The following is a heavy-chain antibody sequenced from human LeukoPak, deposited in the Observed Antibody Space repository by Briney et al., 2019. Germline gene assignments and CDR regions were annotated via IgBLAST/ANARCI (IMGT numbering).Heavy chain of an antibody. V-gene: IGHV4-39*07. Sequence: SETLSLTCTASGDSITNSNYYWGWVRQSPGRGLEWLGNIFYNGGPYYNPSFKSRVVISVDTSKNHSSLTLNAVTAADTAVYHCASYSGIYSAFEIWSQGTLVTVSS. CDR3: ASYSGIYSAFEI. D-gene: IGHD1-26*01. J-gene: IGHJ3*02. CDR2: IFYNGGP. CDR1: GDSITNSNYY.